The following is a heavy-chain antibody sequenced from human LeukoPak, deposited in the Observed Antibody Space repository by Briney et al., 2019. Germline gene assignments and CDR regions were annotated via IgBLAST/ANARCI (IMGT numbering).Heavy chain of an antibody. J-gene: IGHJ6*02. CDR1: GYTFTSYD. D-gene: IGHD3-10*01. CDR2: MNPNSGNT. CDR3: ARHLWFGELKLFYGMDV. V-gene: IGHV1-8*01. Sequence: GASVKLSCKASGYTFTSYDINWVRQATGQGLEWMGWMNPNSGNTGYAQKFQGRVTMTRNTSISTAYMELSSLRSEDTAVYYCARHLWFGELKLFYGMDVWGQGTTVTVSS.